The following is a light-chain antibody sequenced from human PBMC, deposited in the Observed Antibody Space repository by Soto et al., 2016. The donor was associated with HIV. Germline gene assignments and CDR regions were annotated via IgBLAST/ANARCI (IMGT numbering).Light chain of an antibody. CDR1: NIGTKS. J-gene: IGLJ1*01. Sequence: SYELTQPPSVSVAPGQTATITCGGSNIGTKSVHWYHQKPGQAPVLVVFDDTDRPSGIPARFSGSNSGNTATLTISRVEAGDEADYYCQVWDTTDHYVFGTGTRVTVL. CDR2: DDT. V-gene: IGLV3-21*02. CDR3: QVWDTTDHYV.